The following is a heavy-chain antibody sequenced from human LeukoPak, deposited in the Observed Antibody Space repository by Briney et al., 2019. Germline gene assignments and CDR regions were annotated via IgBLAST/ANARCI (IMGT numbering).Heavy chain of an antibody. CDR3: ARGRGDDSSGYYYYFDY. D-gene: IGHD3-22*01. CDR2: FNHSGST. CDR1: GGSFSGYY. Sequence: PSETLSLTCAVYGGSFSGYYWSWIRQPPGKGLEWIGEFNHSGSTNYNPSLKSRVTISVDTSKNQFSLKLSSVTAADTAVYYCARGRGDDSSGYYYYFDYWGQGTLVTVSS. J-gene: IGHJ4*02. V-gene: IGHV4-34*01.